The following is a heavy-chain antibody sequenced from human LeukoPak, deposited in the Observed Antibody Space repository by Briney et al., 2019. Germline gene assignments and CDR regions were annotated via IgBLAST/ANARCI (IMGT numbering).Heavy chain of an antibody. CDR1: GFTFTIYA. J-gene: IGHJ6*02. CDR3: AKDLTGGSGWYGSRLVYYYYGMDV. D-gene: IGHD6-19*01. Sequence: GGSLRLSCAATGFTFTIYAMSGVRQPPAEGLVWVSAISGSGGSTYYADSVKGRFTISRDNSKNTLYLQMNSVRAEDTAVYYCAKDLTGGSGWYGSRLVYYYYGMDVWGQGTTVTVSS. CDR2: ISGSGGST. V-gene: IGHV3-23*01.